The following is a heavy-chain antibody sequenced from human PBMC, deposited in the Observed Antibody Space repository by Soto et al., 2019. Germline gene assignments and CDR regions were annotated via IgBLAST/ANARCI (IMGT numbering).Heavy chain of an antibody. Sequence: GSLRLSCAASGFAFNSHTMNWVRQAQGKGLEWVSSISSSNSYISYADSVKGSFTISRDNSKNSLYLQKNSLRAEDTAVYYCARDLGVVTTSGYLDMWGQGTMVTVSS. J-gene: IGHJ3*02. CDR2: ISSSNSYI. CDR1: GFAFNSHT. D-gene: IGHD2-21*02. V-gene: IGHV3-21*01. CDR3: ARDLGVVTTSGYLDM.